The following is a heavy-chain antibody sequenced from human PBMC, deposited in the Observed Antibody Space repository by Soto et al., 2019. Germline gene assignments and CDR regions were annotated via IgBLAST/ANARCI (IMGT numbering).Heavy chain of an antibody. Sequence: GGSLRLSCAASGFTFSSYGMHWVRQAPGKGLEWVAVIWYDGSNKYYADSVKGRFTISRDNSKNTLYLQMNSLRAEDTAVYYCARVDGYYDSSGYYYGIDYWGQGTLVTVSS. J-gene: IGHJ4*02. D-gene: IGHD3-22*01. CDR1: GFTFSSYG. CDR3: ARVDGYYDSSGYYYGIDY. V-gene: IGHV3-33*01. CDR2: IWYDGSNK.